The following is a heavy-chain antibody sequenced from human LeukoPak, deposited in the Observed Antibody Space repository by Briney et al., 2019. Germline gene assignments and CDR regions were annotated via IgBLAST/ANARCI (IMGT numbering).Heavy chain of an antibody. J-gene: IGHJ3*02. Sequence: SETLSLTCTVSGYSISSGYYWSWIRQPPGKGLEWIGYIYHSGSTYYNPSLKSRVTISVDRSKNQFSLKLSSVTAADTAVYYCARDEGGTPGAFDIWGQGTMVTVSS. CDR3: ARDEGGTPGAFDI. V-gene: IGHV4-38-2*02. CDR2: IYHSGST. CDR1: GYSISSGYY.